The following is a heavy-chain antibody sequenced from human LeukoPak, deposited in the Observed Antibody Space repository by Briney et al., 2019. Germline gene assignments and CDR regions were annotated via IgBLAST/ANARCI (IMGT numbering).Heavy chain of an antibody. V-gene: IGHV4-59*01. D-gene: IGHD2-2*01. CDR3: ARDADQYYFDY. CDR2: IYYSGST. J-gene: IGHJ4*02. Sequence: SETLSLTCTVSGGSISSYYWSWIRQPPGKGLEWIGYIYYSGSTNYNPSLKSRVTMSVDTSKNQFSLKVSSVTAADTAVYYRARDADQYYFDYWGQGTLVTVSS. CDR1: GGSISSYY.